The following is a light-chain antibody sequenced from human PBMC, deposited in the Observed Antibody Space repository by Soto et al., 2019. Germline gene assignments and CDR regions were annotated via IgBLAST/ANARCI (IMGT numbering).Light chain of an antibody. Sequence: EIVLTQSPATLSLSPGERATLSCRASQSVSSYLAWYQQKPGQAPRLLIYDASNRATGIPARFSGSGSGTDFTLTISSLEPEDFAVYYCQQRSNSEPWTLGQGTKVEIK. CDR2: DAS. CDR1: QSVSSY. CDR3: QQRSNSEPWT. J-gene: IGKJ1*01. V-gene: IGKV3-11*01.